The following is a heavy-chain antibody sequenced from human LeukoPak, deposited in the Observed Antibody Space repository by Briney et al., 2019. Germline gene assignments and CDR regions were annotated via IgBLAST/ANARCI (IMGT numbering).Heavy chain of an antibody. CDR3: ARDGGTMVRGVSEYGMDV. V-gene: IGHV4-4*07. CDR2: IYTSGST. CDR1: GGSISSYY. Sequence: SETLSLTCTVSGGSISSYYWSWIRQPAGKGLEWIGRIYTSGSTNYNPSLKSRVTMSVDTSKNQFSLKLSSVTAADTAVYYCARDGGTMVRGVSEYGMDVWGQGTTVTVSS. J-gene: IGHJ6*02. D-gene: IGHD3-10*01.